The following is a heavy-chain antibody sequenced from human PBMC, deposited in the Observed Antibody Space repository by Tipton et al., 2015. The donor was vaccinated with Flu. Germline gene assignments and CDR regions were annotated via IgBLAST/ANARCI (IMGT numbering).Heavy chain of an antibody. D-gene: IGHD6-19*01. CDR1: AGSLSGHH. Sequence: TLSLTCAVYAGSLSGHHWSWIRQPPGKGPEWIGEINHSGSTNYNPSLKSRVTISLDTSKNHFSLRLTSVTAADTALYFCARAESSLWAGHYYGLDVWGQGTTVTVSS. J-gene: IGHJ6*02. CDR2: INHSGST. CDR3: ARAESSLWAGHYYGLDV. V-gene: IGHV4-34*01.